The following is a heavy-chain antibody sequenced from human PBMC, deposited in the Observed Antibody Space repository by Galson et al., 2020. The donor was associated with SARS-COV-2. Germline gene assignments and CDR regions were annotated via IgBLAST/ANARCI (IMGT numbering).Heavy chain of an antibody. Sequence: ASETLSLTCTVSGGSISSSSYYWGWIRQPPGKGLEWIGSIYYSGSTYYNPSLKSRVTISVDTSKNQFSLKLSSVTAADTAVYYCARHEVGYSGAIPWGYCGQGTLVTVSS. D-gene: IGHD6-19*01. J-gene: IGHJ4*02. CDR2: IYYSGST. CDR3: ARHEVGYSGAIPWGY. CDR1: GGSISSSSYY. V-gene: IGHV4-39*01.